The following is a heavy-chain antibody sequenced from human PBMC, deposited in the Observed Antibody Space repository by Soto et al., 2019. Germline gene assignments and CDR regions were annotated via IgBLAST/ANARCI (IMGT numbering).Heavy chain of an antibody. CDR3: ARGSGGSSYYYYGTDV. D-gene: IGHD2-15*01. CDR1: GGTFSIYA. J-gene: IGHJ6*02. Sequence: QVQLVQSGAEVKKPGSSVKVSCKASGGTFSIYAINWVRQAPGQGLEWMGGIIPIFGTANYAQKFQGRVTITADESTSTAYMELSSLRSEDTAVYYCARGSGGSSYYYYGTDVWGQGTTVTVSS. V-gene: IGHV1-69*12. CDR2: IIPIFGTA.